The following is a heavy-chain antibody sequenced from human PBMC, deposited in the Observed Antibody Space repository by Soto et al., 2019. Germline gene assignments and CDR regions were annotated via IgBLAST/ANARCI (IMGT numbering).Heavy chain of an antibody. CDR1: YDSITSNW. CDR3: MRNGFYCMDV. V-gene: IGHV4-4*02. CDR2: IDHSGST. Sequence: QVQLQESSPGLVKPSGTLSLTCAVSYDSITSNWWSWVRQSPGKGLEWIGQIDHSGSTNYNPSLKSRVTISRDTSKNQFALILSSVTAADTAVYYCMRNGFYCMDVWGKGITVIVSS. J-gene: IGHJ6*03. D-gene: IGHD2-8*01.